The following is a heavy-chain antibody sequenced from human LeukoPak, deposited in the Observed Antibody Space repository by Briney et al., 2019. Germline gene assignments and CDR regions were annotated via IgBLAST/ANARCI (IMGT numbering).Heavy chain of an antibody. CDR1: GSSFTSYW. V-gene: IGHV5-51*01. CDR2: IYPGDSDT. Sequence: GASLKISCKGSGSSFTSYWIGWVRPMPGKGLEWMGIIYPGDSDTRYSPSFQGQVTISADKSISTAYLQWSSLKASDTAMYYCARGYYDFWSGYYGMDVWGQGTTVTVSS. CDR3: ARGYYDFWSGYYGMDV. J-gene: IGHJ6*02. D-gene: IGHD3-3*01.